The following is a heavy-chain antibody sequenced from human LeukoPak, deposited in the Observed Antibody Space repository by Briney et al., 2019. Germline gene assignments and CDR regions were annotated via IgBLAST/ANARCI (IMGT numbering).Heavy chain of an antibody. CDR2: ISGSGGST. J-gene: IGHJ4*02. CDR3: AKDLLRTIVVITAAGYYFDS. Sequence: PSGGSLRLSCAASGFTFSSYAMSWVRQAPGKGLEWVSAISGSGGSTYYADSVKGRFTISRDNSKNTLYLQMNSLRAEDTAVYYCAKDLLRTIVVITAAGYYFDSWGQGTLVTVSS. V-gene: IGHV3-23*01. CDR1: GFTFSSYA. D-gene: IGHD3-22*01.